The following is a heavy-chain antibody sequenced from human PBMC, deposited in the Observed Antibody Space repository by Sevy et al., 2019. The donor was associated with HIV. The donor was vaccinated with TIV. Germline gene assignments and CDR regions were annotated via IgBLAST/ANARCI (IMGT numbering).Heavy chain of an antibody. Sequence: SETLSLTCTVSGGSITRSNYYWGWIRQPPGKGLEWVGSISDTGSTYYNPSLKSRVTIYRDTSKNQFSLKLNPVTVADTTIYYCASRAMAVAGRDAFDIWGQGTLVTVSS. CDR1: GGSITRSNYY. V-gene: IGHV4-39*01. CDR3: ASRAMAVAGRDAFDI. D-gene: IGHD6-19*01. J-gene: IGHJ3*02. CDR2: ISDTGST.